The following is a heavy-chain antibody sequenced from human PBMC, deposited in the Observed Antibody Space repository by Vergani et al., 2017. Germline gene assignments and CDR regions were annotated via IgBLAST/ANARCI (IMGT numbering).Heavy chain of an antibody. Sequence: EVQLLESGGGLVQPGGSLRLSCAASGFTFSNAWMNWVRKAPGKGLEWVGRIKSKTDGGSPDYAAPVKGRFTISRDDSKTTLYLQMNSLKTEDTAVYYCTTVIHIVARNRLFDYWGQGTLVTVSS. J-gene: IGHJ4*02. CDR3: TTVIHIVARNRLFDY. V-gene: IGHV3-15*07. CDR2: IKSKTDGGSP. D-gene: IGHD5-12*01. CDR1: GFTFSNAW.